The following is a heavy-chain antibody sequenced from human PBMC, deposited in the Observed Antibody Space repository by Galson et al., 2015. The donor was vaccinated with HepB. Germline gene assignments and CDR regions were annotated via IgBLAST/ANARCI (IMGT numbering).Heavy chain of an antibody. V-gene: IGHV3-33*01. CDR3: VREGKDGSGTYLDY. D-gene: IGHD3-10*01. CDR2: MWSDGSNK. Sequence: SLRLSCAASGFDFNNCGMHWVRQAPGKGPEWVAVMWSDGSNKLYADSVKGRFTISRDNSNNTLYLQMNSLGAEDTAVYYCVREGKDGSGTYLDYWGQGTPVTVSS. J-gene: IGHJ4*02. CDR1: GFDFNNCG.